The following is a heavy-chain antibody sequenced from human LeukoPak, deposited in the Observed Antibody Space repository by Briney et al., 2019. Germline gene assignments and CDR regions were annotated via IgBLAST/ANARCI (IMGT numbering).Heavy chain of an antibody. CDR3: AKEKVVKLDY. CDR1: GFTFSDYY. CDR2: ISGSGGST. D-gene: IGHD2-21*01. V-gene: IGHV3-23*01. Sequence: GGSLRLSCAASGFTFSDYYMSWIRQAPGKGLGWVSAISGSGGSTYYADSVKGRFTISRDNSKNTLYLQMNSLRAEDTAVYYCAKEKVVKLDYWGQGTLVTVSS. J-gene: IGHJ4*02.